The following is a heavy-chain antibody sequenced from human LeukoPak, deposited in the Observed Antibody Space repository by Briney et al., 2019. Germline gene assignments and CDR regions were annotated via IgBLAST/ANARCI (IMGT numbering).Heavy chain of an antibody. CDR1: GYTFTDYY. CDR2: INPNSGDT. Sequence: ASVNVSYKASGYTFTDYYMHWVRQAPGQGLEWMGWINPNSGDTNFAQKFQGRVAMTRDTSISTAYLELGSLSSDETAVYFCARARWQLVPYFDSWGQGTLVTVSS. V-gene: IGHV1-2*02. J-gene: IGHJ4*02. D-gene: IGHD6-6*01. CDR3: ARARWQLVPYFDS.